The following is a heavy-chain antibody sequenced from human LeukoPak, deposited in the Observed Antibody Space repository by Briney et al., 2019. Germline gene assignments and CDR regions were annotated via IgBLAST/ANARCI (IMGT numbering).Heavy chain of an antibody. CDR2: VYYSGRT. Sequence: SETLSLTCTVSGGSISGYYWSWLRQPPGEGLEWIGHVYYSGRTTYNPSLRSRLTISADTSTSQLSLKLSSVTAADTAVYYCARHKPTGSYPLELWGQGTLVTVSS. V-gene: IGHV4-59*08. CDR3: ARHKPTGSYPLEL. J-gene: IGHJ4*02. D-gene: IGHD3-10*01. CDR1: GGSISGYY.